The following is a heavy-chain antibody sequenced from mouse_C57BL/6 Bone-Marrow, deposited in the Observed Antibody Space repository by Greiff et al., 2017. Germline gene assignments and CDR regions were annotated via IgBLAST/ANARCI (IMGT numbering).Heavy chain of an antibody. CDR2: IDPENGDT. Sequence: EVKLMESGAELVRPGASVKLSCTASGFNIKDDYMHWVKQRPEQGLEWIGWIDPENGDTEYASKFQGKATITADTSSNTAYLQLSSLTSEDTAVYYCSTYDYYGSSLDYWGQGTTLTVSS. CDR1: GFNIKDDY. D-gene: IGHD1-1*01. J-gene: IGHJ2*01. V-gene: IGHV14-4*01. CDR3: STYDYYGSSLDY.